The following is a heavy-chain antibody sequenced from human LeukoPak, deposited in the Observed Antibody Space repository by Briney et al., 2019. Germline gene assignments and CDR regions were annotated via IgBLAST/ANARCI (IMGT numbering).Heavy chain of an antibody. CDR2: ISWNSGSI. CDR3: ARGGNYYYYMDV. D-gene: IGHD3-16*01. CDR1: GFTFDDYA. J-gene: IGHJ6*03. Sequence: GRSLRFSCAASGFTFDDYAMHWVRQAPGKGLEWVSGISWNSGSIGYADSVKGRFTISRDNAKNSLYLQMNSLRAEDMALYYCARGGNYYYYMDVWGKGTTVTVSS. V-gene: IGHV3-9*03.